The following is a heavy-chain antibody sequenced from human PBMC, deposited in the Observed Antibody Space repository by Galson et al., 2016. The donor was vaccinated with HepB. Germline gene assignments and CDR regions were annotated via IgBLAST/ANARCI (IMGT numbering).Heavy chain of an antibody. D-gene: IGHD3-16*01. J-gene: IGHJ4*02. CDR2: ISSNGGRT. CDR3: VTLGGGRLAVRG. CDR1: GFTFSSYA. V-gene: IGHV3-64D*06. Sequence: SLRLSCAASGFTFSSYAVHWVRHAPGKGLENVSAISSNGGRTYDADSVKYRFAISRDNSKNTLYLQLSSLRPEDTAVYYRVTLGGGRLAVRGWGQGTLVTVSS.